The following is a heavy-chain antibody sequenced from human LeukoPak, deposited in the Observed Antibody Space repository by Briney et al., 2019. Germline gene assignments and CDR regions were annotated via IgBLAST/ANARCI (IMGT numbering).Heavy chain of an antibody. D-gene: IGHD3-10*01. CDR3: AKDRQGFGFGEQLDYYYMDV. Sequence: GGSLRLSCAASGFTFTGYAMSWVRQVPGKGLEWVSAISGSGGSTYYADSVKGRFTISRDDSKNTLYLQMNSLRAEDTAVYYCAKDRQGFGFGEQLDYYYMDVWGKGTTVTVSS. J-gene: IGHJ6*03. CDR1: GFTFTGYA. CDR2: ISGSGGST. V-gene: IGHV3-23*01.